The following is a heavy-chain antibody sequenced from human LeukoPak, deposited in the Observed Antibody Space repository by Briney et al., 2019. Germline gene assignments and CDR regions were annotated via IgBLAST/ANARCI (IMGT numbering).Heavy chain of an antibody. D-gene: IGHD3-3*02. Sequence: PSETLSLTCTVSGDSISDDYYTWMRQPAGKGLEWIGRIHSGGTTNYNPSLMSRVTLSIDKSKRHISLRLTSVTAADTALYYCARDNGSGYTKGYEHYYYYLDVWGKGTTVTVSS. CDR3: ARDNGSGYTKGYEHYYYYLDV. CDR1: GDSISDDY. CDR2: IHSGGTT. J-gene: IGHJ6*03. V-gene: IGHV4-4*07.